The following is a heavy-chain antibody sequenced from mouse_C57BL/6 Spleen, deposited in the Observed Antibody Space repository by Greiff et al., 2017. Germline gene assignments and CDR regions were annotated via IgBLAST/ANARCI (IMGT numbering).Heavy chain of an antibody. J-gene: IGHJ2*01. CDR1: GYTFTSYG. CDR3: ARRDSSIDY. CDR2: IYPRSGNT. D-gene: IGHD3-2*02. V-gene: IGHV1-81*01. Sequence: QVQLKESGAELARPGASVKLSCKASGYTFTSYGISWVKQRTGQGLEWIGEIYPRSGNTYYNEKFKGKATLTADKSSSTAYMELRSLTSEDSAVYFCARRDSSIDYWGQGTTLTVSS.